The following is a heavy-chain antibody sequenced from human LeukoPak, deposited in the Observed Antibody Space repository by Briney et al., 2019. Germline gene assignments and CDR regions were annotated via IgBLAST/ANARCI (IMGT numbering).Heavy chain of an antibody. J-gene: IGHJ4*02. CDR3: AKPKNSGYDFRYFDY. CDR2: ISGGGGST. Sequence: PGGSLRLSCAASGFTFSSYAMSWVRQAPGKGLEWVSTISGGGGSTYYADSVKGRFTISRDNSKNTLYLQMNSPRVEDTALYYCAKPKNSGYDFRYFDYWGQGTLVTVSS. CDR1: GFTFSSYA. D-gene: IGHD5-12*01. V-gene: IGHV3-23*01.